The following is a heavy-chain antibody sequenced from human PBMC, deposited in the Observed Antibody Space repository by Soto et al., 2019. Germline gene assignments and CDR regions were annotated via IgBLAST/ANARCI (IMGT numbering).Heavy chain of an antibody. CDR1: GFTFRSYW. J-gene: IGHJ4*02. CDR3: TRDDYGDTGAY. D-gene: IGHD4-17*01. Sequence: GGSLRLSCAASGFTFRSYWMHWVRQAPGKGLEWVSRINHDGSNTNYADSVRGRFTISRDNAKNTLYLQMNSLRAEDTAVYYCTRDDYGDTGAYWGQGTLVTVSS. CDR2: INHDGSNT. V-gene: IGHV3-74*01.